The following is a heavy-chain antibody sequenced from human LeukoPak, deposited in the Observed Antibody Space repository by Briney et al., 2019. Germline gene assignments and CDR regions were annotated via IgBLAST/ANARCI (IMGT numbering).Heavy chain of an antibody. Sequence: PGGSLRLSCAASGFTFSSYAMSWVRQAPGKGLEWVTAISGSGGSTYYADSVKGRFTISRDNPKNTLYLQMNSLRAEDTAVYYCAKREVSAAGYFDYWGQGTLVTVSS. CDR2: ISGSGGST. D-gene: IGHD6-13*01. CDR3: AKREVSAAGYFDY. J-gene: IGHJ4*02. V-gene: IGHV3-23*01. CDR1: GFTFSSYA.